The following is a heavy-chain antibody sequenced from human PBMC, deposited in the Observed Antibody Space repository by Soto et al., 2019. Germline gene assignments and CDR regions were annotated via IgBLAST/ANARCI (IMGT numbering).Heavy chain of an antibody. CDR1: GFTFSSYA. V-gene: IGHV3-23*01. J-gene: IGHJ4*02. D-gene: IGHD2-15*01. Sequence: GSLKISCAASGFTFSSYAMSWVRQAPGKGLEWVSAISGSGGSTYYADSVKGRFTISRDNSKNTLYLQMNSLRAEDTAVYYCAKDSGYCSGGSCYPSPYWGQGTLVTVSS. CDR3: AKDSGYCSGGSCYPSPY. CDR2: ISGSGGST.